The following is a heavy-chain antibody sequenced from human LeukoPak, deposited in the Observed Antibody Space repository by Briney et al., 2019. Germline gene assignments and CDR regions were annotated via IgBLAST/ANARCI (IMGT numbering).Heavy chain of an antibody. D-gene: IGHD3-22*01. V-gene: IGHV4-30-2*01. CDR3: ARVLFTYYYDHNWFDP. CDR1: GGSISSGGYS. Sequence: KPSQTLSLTCAVSGGSISSGGYSWSWIRQPPGKGLEWIGYIYHSGSTYYNPSLKSRVTISVDTSKNQFSLKLSSVTAADTAVYYCARVLFTYYYDHNWFDPWGQGTLVTVSS. J-gene: IGHJ5*02. CDR2: IYHSGST.